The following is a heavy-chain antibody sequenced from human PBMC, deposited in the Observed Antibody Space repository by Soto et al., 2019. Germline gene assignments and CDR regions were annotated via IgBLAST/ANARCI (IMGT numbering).Heavy chain of an antibody. CDR1: GGSISSGGYY. CDR2: IYYSGST. Sequence: SETLSLTCTVSGGSISSGGYYWSWIRQHPGKGLEWIGYIYYSGSTYYNPSLKCRVTISVDTSKNQFSLKLSSVTAADTAVYYCARDFWPPRIYYGSGEGVFDPWGQGTLVTVSS. D-gene: IGHD3-10*01. CDR3: ARDFWPPRIYYGSGEGVFDP. J-gene: IGHJ5*02. V-gene: IGHV4-31*03.